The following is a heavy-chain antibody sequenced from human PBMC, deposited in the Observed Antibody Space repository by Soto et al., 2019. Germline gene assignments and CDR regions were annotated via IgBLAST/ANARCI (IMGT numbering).Heavy chain of an antibody. CDR2: IYYSGST. V-gene: IGHV4-59*01. J-gene: IGHJ3*02. CDR1: GGSISSYY. Sequence: SGTLSLTCTVSGGSISSYYGSWIRQPPGKGLEWIGYIYYSGSTNYNPSLKSRVTISVDTSKNQFSLKLSSVTAADTAVYYCARRYSGYANAFDIWGQGTMVTVSS. D-gene: IGHD5-12*01. CDR3: ARRYSGYANAFDI.